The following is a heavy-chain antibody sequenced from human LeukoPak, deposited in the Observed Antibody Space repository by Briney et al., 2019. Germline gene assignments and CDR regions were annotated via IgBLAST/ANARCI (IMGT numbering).Heavy chain of an antibody. CDR1: GGSFSGYY. V-gene: IGHV4-34*01. CDR3: ARHILTAGSIA. D-gene: IGHD3-9*01. Sequence: PSETLSLTCAVYGGSFSGYYWSWIRQPPGKGLEWIGEINHSGSTNYNPSLKSRVAISVDTSKNQFSLKLSSVTAADTAFYYCARHILTAGSIAWGQGTLVTVSS. CDR2: INHSGST. J-gene: IGHJ4*02.